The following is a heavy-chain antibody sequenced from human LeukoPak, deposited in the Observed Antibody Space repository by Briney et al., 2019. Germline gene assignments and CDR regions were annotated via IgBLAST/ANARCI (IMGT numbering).Heavy chain of an antibody. D-gene: IGHD5-18*01. CDR1: XXTXGSYX. Sequence: GXXLRLSCXXSXXTXGSYXXHXVRQAPGKGLEWVADISYAGSNNYYADSVKGRYTISRDNSKTTLYLQMNSLRAEDTAVYYCARGGYSYGFGYFDSWGQGTLVTVSS. V-gene: IGHV3-30*04. CDR3: ARGGYSYGFGYFDS. CDR2: ISYAGSNN. J-gene: IGHJ4*02.